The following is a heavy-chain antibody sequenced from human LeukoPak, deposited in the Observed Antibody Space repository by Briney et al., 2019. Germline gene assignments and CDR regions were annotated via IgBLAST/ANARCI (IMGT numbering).Heavy chain of an antibody. J-gene: IGHJ4*02. CDR2: FNPSGGST. V-gene: IGHV1-46*01. Sequence: ASVKVSCKASGYTFTSYYMHWVRQAPGQGLEWMGVFNPSGGSTSYAQNFQGRVTMTRDTFTSTVYMELSSLRSDDTAVYYCARSSGWYPTDYWGQGTLVTVSS. CDR1: GYTFTSYY. CDR3: ARSSGWYPTDY. D-gene: IGHD6-19*01.